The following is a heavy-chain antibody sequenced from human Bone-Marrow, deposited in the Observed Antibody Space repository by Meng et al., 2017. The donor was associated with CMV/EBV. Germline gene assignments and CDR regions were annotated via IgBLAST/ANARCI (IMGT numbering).Heavy chain of an antibody. V-gene: IGHV1-24*01. CDR3: ATSPITMVRGVILNY. J-gene: IGHJ4*02. CDR1: GYTFTSYG. D-gene: IGHD3-10*01. Sequence: ASVKVSCKASGYTFTSYGISWVRQAPGKGLEWMGGFDPEDGETIYAQKFQGRVTMTEDTSTDTAYMELSSLRSEDTAVYYCATSPITMVRGVILNYWGQGTLVTVSS. CDR2: FDPEDGET.